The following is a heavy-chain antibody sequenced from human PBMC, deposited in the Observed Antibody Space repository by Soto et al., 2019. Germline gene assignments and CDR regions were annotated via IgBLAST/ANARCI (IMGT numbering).Heavy chain of an antibody. CDR2: IYYSGST. Sequence: LSLTCTVSGGSISSGGYYWSWIRQHPGKGLEWIGYIYYSGSTYYNPSLKSRVTISVDTSKNQFSLKLSSVTAADTAVYYCARIDDDYYGSGSFAFDYWGQGTLVTVSS. J-gene: IGHJ4*02. CDR3: ARIDDDYYGSGSFAFDY. V-gene: IGHV4-31*03. D-gene: IGHD3-10*01. CDR1: GGSISSGGYY.